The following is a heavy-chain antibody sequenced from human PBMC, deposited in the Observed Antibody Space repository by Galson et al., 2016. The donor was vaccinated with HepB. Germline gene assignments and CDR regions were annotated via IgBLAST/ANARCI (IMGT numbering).Heavy chain of an antibody. CDR2: INPSSGGA. CDR1: GYTLTGYY. J-gene: IGHJ4*02. V-gene: IGHV1-2*02. Sequence: SVKVSCKASGYTLTGYYIYWVRQAPGQGLEWMGWINPSSGGANYAQKFQGRVTMTRDTSVSTAYMELSRLRSDDTAVYNCARDYGDYAHYWGQGTLVTVSS. CDR3: ARDYGDYAHY. D-gene: IGHD4-17*01.